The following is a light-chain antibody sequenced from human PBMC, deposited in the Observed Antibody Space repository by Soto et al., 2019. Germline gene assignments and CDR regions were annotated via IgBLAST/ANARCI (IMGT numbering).Light chain of an antibody. CDR1: QSVSSSY. Sequence: EIVLTQSPGTLSLSPGERATLSCRASQSVSSSYLAWYQQKPGQAPRLLIYGASSWATGIPARFSGSGSGTDFTLTISRLEPDDFAAYYCQQYGSSSWTFGQGTKVEIK. CDR3: QQYGSSSWT. CDR2: GAS. J-gene: IGKJ1*01. V-gene: IGKV3-20*01.